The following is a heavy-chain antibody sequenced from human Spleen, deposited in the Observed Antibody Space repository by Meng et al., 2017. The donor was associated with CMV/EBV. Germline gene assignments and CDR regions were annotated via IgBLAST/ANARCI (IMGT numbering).Heavy chain of an antibody. CDR3: ASGSYGSGKVDY. Sequence: CAASGLTFSDYYMSWIRQAPGKGLEWVSDISSSGSTIYYADSVKGRFTISRGNAKNSLYLQMNSLRAEDTAVYYCASGSYGSGKVDYWGQGTLVTVSS. J-gene: IGHJ4*02. CDR2: ISSSGSTI. D-gene: IGHD3-10*01. V-gene: IGHV3-11*04. CDR1: GLTFSDYY.